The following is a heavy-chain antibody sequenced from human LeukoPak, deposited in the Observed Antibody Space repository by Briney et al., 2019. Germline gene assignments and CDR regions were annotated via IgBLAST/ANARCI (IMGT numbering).Heavy chain of an antibody. CDR2: ISAYNGNT. CDR1: GYTLTSYG. Sequence: ASVKVSCKASGYTLTSYGISWVRQAPGQGLEWKGWISAYNGNTNYAQKLQGRVTMTTDTSTSTAYMELRSLRSDDTAVYYCARDRGQWLATYNWFDPWGQGTLVTVSS. CDR3: ARDRGQWLATYNWFDP. J-gene: IGHJ5*02. D-gene: IGHD6-19*01. V-gene: IGHV1-18*01.